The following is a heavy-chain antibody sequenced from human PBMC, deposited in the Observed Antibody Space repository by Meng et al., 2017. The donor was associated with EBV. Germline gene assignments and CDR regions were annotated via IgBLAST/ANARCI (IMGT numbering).Heavy chain of an antibody. Sequence: VHLLQSWAEVKNPGGSVKVSLKASGCIFTSYAMHWVRQAPGQRLEWMGWFNAGNGNTKYSQKFQGRVTITRDKSASTAYMELSSLISEDTAVYYCAGVGFRSNYKSIDYWGQGTLVTVSS. J-gene: IGHJ4*02. CDR3: AGVGFRSNYKSIDY. CDR1: GCIFTSYA. CDR2: FNAGNGNT. D-gene: IGHD4-11*01. V-gene: IGHV1-3*01.